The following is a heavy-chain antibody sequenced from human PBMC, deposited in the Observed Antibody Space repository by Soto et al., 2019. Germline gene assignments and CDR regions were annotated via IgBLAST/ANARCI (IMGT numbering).Heavy chain of an antibody. J-gene: IGHJ4*02. CDR1: GGPFSRGGYY. V-gene: IGHV4-31*03. CDR3: SRDHPISYGLNYSDY. Sequence: SETLSLTCTVSGGPFSRGGYYWSWIRQHPGKGLECIGYIFYTGSTYYNPSLQSRVTMSVDTSKSQFSLKVSSVTAADTAVYYCSRDHPISYGLNYSDYWGQRTPGTVSS. D-gene: IGHD5-18*01. CDR2: IFYTGST.